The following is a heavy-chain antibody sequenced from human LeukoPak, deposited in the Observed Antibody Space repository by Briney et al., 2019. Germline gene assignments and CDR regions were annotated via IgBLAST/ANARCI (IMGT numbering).Heavy chain of an antibody. J-gene: IGHJ4*02. V-gene: IGHV4-34*01. D-gene: IGHD5-24*01. CDR3: ARGRDEYKGGNY. CDR1: GVSLSGYY. Sequence: MPSETLSLTCAVYGVSLSGYYLNWIRQPPGKGLEWIGEIHPSGSTDYNPSLKSRVTISVDTSKNQFSLKMSSVTAADTAVYYCARGRDEYKGGNYWGQGTLVTVSS. CDR2: IHPSGST.